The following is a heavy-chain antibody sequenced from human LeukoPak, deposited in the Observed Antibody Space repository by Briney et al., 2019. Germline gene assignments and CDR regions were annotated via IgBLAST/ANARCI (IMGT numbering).Heavy chain of an antibody. CDR1: GFSVRSYW. CDR3: TRGGPWFGAFLDY. J-gene: IGHJ4*02. Sequence: GGSLRLSCAASGFSVRSYWMNWVRQAPGKGLVWVSRIDSDGRSTTYADSVKGRFAISRDNAKNTLFLQMNSLRVEDAAVYYCTRGGPWFGAFLDYWGQGTRVTVSS. D-gene: IGHD3-10*01. CDR2: IDSDGRST. V-gene: IGHV3-74*01.